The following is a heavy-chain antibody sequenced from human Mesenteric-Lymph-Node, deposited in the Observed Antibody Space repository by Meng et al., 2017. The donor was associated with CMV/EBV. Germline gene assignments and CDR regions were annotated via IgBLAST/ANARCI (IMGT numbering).Heavy chain of an antibody. CDR2: IIPMFGTA. D-gene: IGHD2-2*01. V-gene: IGHV1-69*13. J-gene: IGHJ6*02. CDR1: GGTFSSQT. CDR3: ARPLGGYCSSPTCLRSYYGMDV. Sequence: SVKVSCKASGGTFSSQTISWVRQAPGQGLEWMGGIIPMFGTATYAQRFLRRVTITSDESTSTAYMELRSLKSEDTAVYYCARPLGGYCSSPTCLRSYYGMDVWGQGTTVTVSS.